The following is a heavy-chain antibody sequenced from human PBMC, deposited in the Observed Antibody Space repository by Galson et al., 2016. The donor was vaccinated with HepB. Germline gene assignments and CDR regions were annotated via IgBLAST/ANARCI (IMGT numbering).Heavy chain of an antibody. J-gene: IGHJ5*02. CDR2: IKRKDYGGTT. CDR3: TRGGSSRTRGNWFAP. Sequence: SLRLSCAASGFTFGDSAMSWFRQAPGKGLEWVAFIKRKDYGGTTEYAASVKGRFSISRDDSKSIAYLQMNSLKTEDTAVYYCTRGGSSRTRGNWFAPWGQGTLVTVSS. D-gene: IGHD6-13*01. CDR1: GFTFGDSA. V-gene: IGHV3-49*03.